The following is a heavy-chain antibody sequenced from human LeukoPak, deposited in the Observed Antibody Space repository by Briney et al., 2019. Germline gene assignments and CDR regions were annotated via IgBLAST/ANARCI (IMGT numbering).Heavy chain of an antibody. CDR2: IKQDGSEK. CDR1: GFTFSSYW. V-gene: IGHV3-7*01. J-gene: IGHJ3*02. CDR3: ARVIRWYRRDAFDI. D-gene: IGHD4-23*01. Sequence: GGSLRLSCAASGFTFSSYWMSWVRQAPGKGLEWVANIKQDGSEKYYVDSVKGRFTISRDNAKNSLYLLMNSLRAEDTAVYYCARVIRWYRRDAFDIWGQGTMVTVSS.